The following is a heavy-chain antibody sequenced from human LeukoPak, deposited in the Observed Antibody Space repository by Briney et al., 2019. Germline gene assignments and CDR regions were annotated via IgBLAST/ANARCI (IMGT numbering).Heavy chain of an antibody. Sequence: SETLSLNCTVSGGSISSHYWSWLRQPPGKGLEWIGYIDHTGSTDCSHSLKSRVTMSLDTSKNQVSLKLSYVTAADSAVYFCARQSLLDYSDSRGPFRWFDTGGRGTLVTVS. V-gene: IGHV4-59*11. CDR3: ARQSLLDYSDSRGPFRWFDT. CDR2: IDHTGST. J-gene: IGHJ5*02. CDR1: GGSISSHY. D-gene: IGHD3-22*01.